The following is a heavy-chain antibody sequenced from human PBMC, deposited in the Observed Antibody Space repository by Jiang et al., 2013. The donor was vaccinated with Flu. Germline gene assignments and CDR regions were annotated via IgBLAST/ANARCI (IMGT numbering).Heavy chain of an antibody. CDR2: SSYRGTA. Sequence: LLKPSETLSLTCVVHHESLSTHYWTWIRQPQERGWSGLEKSSYRGTAHYKPSLKSRVTISVDTSKSQFSLRLNSATAADTAVYYCARIRDFYDATGSNLGWYFDLWGRGTPVTVSS. CDR1: HESLSTHY. CDR3: ARIRDFYDATGSNLGWYFDL. J-gene: IGHJ2*01. D-gene: IGHD5-24*01. V-gene: IGHV4-34*01.